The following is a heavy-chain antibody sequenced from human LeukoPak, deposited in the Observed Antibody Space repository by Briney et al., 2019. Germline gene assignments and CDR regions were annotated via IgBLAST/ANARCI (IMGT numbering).Heavy chain of an antibody. V-gene: IGHV1-24*01. D-gene: IGHD3-16*01. CDR1: GYTLTELS. CDR2: FDPEDGET. CDR3: AIDRTKEITFGGLIVS. Sequence: ALVKVSCKVSGYTLTELSMHWVRQTPGKGLEWMGSFDPEDGETIYAQKFQGRVTMTDDTSTDIAYMELSSLRSDDTAVYYCAIDRTKEITFGGLIVSWGQGTLVTVSS. J-gene: IGHJ5*02.